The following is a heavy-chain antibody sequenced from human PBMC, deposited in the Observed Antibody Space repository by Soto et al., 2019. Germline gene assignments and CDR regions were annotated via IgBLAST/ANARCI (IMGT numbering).Heavy chain of an antibody. V-gene: IGHV3-23*01. J-gene: IGHJ4*02. CDR2: ISGSGGST. Sequence: VQLLESGGGLVQPGGSLRLSCAASGFTFSSYAMSWVRQAPGKGLEWVSAISGSGGSTYYADSVKGRFTISRDNSKNTLYLQMNSLRAEDTAVYYCAKDHYYDSSGYSLFDYWGQGTLVTVSS. CDR3: AKDHYYDSSGYSLFDY. D-gene: IGHD3-22*01. CDR1: GFTFSSYA.